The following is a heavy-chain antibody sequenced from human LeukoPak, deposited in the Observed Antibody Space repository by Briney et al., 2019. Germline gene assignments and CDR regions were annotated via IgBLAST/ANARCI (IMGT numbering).Heavy chain of an antibody. D-gene: IGHD3-9*01. CDR2: IYYSGST. CDR3: ARHYTAFDWLPKPHFDY. J-gene: IGHJ4*02. V-gene: IGHV4-39*01. Sequence: SETLSLTCTVSGGSISGSSYYWGWIRQPPGKGLEWIGSIYYSGSTYYNPSLKSRVTISVDTSKNQFSLKLSSVTAADTAVYYCARHYTAFDWLPKPHFDYWGQGTLVTVSS. CDR1: GGSISGSSYY.